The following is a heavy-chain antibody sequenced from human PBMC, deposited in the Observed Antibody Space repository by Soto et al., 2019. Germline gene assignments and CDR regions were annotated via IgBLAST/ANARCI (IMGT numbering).Heavy chain of an antibody. Sequence: QVQLVQSGAEVKKPGASVKVSCKASGYPFGGYAIGWVRQAPGQGLEWMGSVSAHAGESGYGQRFHGGVTLTTAKSTSTAYMELRGLRSDDTAVYYCARPSTSYGDYGWALAYWGQGTLVTVSS. J-gene: IGHJ4*02. CDR1: GYPFGGYA. CDR2: VSAHAGES. D-gene: IGHD4-17*01. CDR3: ARPSTSYGDYGWALAY. V-gene: IGHV1-18*01.